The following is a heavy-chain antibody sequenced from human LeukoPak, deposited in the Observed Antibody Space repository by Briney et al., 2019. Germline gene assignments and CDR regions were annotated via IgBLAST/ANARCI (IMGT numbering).Heavy chain of an antibody. J-gene: IGHJ5*02. D-gene: IGHD3-10*01. V-gene: IGHV3-21*01. CDR2: ISSSSSYI. CDR1: GFTFSSYS. Sequence: GGSLRLSCAASGFTFSSYSMNWVRQAPGKGLEWVSSISSSSSYIYYADSVKGRFIISRDNAKNSLYLQMNSLRAEDTAVYYCARDLHYYGSGSSPFAWGQGTLVTVSS. CDR3: ARDLHYYGSGSSPFA.